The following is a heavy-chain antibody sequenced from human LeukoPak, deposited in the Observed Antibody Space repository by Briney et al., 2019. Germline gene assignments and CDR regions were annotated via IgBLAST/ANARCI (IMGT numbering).Heavy chain of an antibody. V-gene: IGHV5-51*01. CDR2: IYPGDSYT. J-gene: IGHJ4*02. CDR1: GYRFTSYW. CDR3: ARSRRSYYFDY. Sequence: GESLKISCKGSGYRFTSYWIGWVRQMPGKGLEWMGIIYPGDSYTRYSPSFQGQVTISADKSISTAYLQWSSLKASDTAMYYCARSRRSYYFDYWGQGTLVTVSS.